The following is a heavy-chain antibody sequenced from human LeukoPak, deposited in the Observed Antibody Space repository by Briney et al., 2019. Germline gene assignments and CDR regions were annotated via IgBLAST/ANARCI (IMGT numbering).Heavy chain of an antibody. CDR2: IKQDGSEQ. CDR1: GFTFSTYW. CDR3: ARGRPTGFDY. Sequence: GGSLRLSCAASGFTFSTYWMSWVRQAPGKGLEWVANIKQDGSEQYYVDSVKGRFTISRDNSKNTLYLQMNSLRAEDTAVYYCARGRPTGFDYWGQGTLVTVSS. J-gene: IGHJ4*02. V-gene: IGHV3-7*03.